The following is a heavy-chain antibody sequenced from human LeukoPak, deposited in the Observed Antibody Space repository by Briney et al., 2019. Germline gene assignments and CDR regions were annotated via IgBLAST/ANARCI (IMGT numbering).Heavy chain of an antibody. D-gene: IGHD6-13*01. V-gene: IGHV3-11*01. J-gene: IGHJ4*02. Sequence: GGSLRLSCAASGFTFSDYYMSWIRQAPGKGLEGVSYISSSGSTIYYADSVKGRFTISRDNAKNSLYLQMNSLRAEDTAVYYCARDSSSWYYYFDYWGQGTLVTVSS. CDR3: ARDSSSWYYYFDY. CDR2: ISSSGSTI. CDR1: GFTFSDYY.